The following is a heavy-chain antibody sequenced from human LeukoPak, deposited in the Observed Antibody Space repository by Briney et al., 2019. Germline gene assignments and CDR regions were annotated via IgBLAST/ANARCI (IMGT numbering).Heavy chain of an antibody. D-gene: IGHD3-22*01. Sequence: ASVKVSCKASGGTFSSYAISWVRQAPGQGLEWMGGIIPIFGTANYAQKFQGRVTITADESTSTAYMELSSLRSEDTAVYYCARTLEYYYDSSGYYPFDYWGQGTLVTVSS. CDR1: GGTFSSYA. CDR3: ARTLEYYYDSSGYYPFDY. V-gene: IGHV1-69*13. J-gene: IGHJ4*02. CDR2: IIPIFGTA.